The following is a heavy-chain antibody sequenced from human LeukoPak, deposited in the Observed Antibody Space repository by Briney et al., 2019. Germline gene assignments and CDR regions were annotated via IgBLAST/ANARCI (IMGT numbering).Heavy chain of an antibody. CDR3: ASGVETSMGNDY. J-gene: IGHJ4*02. D-gene: IGHD5-18*01. CDR1: GFTFRSYD. Sequence: PGGSLRLSCAASGFTFRSYDMNCVRQAPGKALEWVSFISSSSSKIYYADSVKGRFTISRDNAKNSLDLQMNSLRDEDTAVYYCASGVETSMGNDYWGQGALVTVSS. V-gene: IGHV3-48*02. CDR2: ISSSSSKI.